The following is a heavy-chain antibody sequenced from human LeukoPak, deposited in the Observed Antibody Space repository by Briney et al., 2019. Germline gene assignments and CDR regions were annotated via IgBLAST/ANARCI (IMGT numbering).Heavy chain of an antibody. CDR3: ATYYGDYHRGAFDI. V-gene: IGHV3-30*03. J-gene: IGHJ3*02. CDR1: GFTFSSYG. CDR2: ISYDGSNK. Sequence: PGGSLRLSCAASGFTFSSYGMHWVRQAPGKGLEWVAVISYDGSNKYYADSVKGRFTISRDNSKNTLYLQMNSLRAEDTAVYYCATYYGDYHRGAFDIWGQGTMVTVSS. D-gene: IGHD4-17*01.